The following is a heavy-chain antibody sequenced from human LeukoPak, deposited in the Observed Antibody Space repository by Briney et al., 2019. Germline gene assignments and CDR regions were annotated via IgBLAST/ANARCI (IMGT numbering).Heavy chain of an antibody. CDR2: IHYSGST. CDR1: GGSISSSSSSSYY. D-gene: IGHD2-2*01. Sequence: SETLSLTCTVSGGSISSSSSSSYYWGWIRQPPGKGVEWVGGIHYSGSTYYNPSLKSRVTISVDTSKNQFSLKLSSVTAADTAVYYCARYCSSTSCHGDNWFDPWGQGTLVTVSS. J-gene: IGHJ5*02. V-gene: IGHV4-39*07. CDR3: ARYCSSTSCHGDNWFDP.